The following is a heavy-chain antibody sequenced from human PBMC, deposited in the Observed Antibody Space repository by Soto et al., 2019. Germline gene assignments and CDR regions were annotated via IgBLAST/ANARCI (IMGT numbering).Heavy chain of an antibody. J-gene: IGHJ4*02. Sequence: PGGSLRLSCAASGFTFYEYAMHWVRQVPGKGLEWVSGITWNSGTRGYADSVKGRFTISRDNAKNSLYLEMTSLRPEDTAFYHCAKDGGGYAYNYELDSWGQGTL. CDR1: GFTFYEYA. D-gene: IGHD3-16*01. CDR3: AKDGGGYAYNYELDS. CDR2: ITWNSGTR. V-gene: IGHV3-9*01.